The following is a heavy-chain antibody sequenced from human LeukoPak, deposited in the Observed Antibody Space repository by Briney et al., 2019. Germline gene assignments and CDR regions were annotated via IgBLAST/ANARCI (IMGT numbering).Heavy chain of an antibody. V-gene: IGHV3-48*01. CDR2: ISSSSSTI. D-gene: IGHD3-22*01. Sequence: GGSLRLSCAASGFTFSTYSMNWVRQAPGKGLEWVSYISSSSSTIYYADSVKGRFTISRDNAKNSLYLQMNSLRAEDTAVHYCARGSTYYDSSGQVPFDYWGQGTLVTVSS. CDR1: GFTFSTYS. J-gene: IGHJ4*02. CDR3: ARGSTYYDSSGQVPFDY.